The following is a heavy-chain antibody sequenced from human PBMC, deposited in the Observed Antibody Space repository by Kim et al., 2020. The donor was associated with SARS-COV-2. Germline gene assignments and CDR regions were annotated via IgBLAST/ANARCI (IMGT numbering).Heavy chain of an antibody. J-gene: IGHJ4*02. D-gene: IGHD2-21*02. V-gene: IGHV4-59*13. Sequence: SETLSLTCSVSGGSLRSYYWSWIRQPPVKGLEWIGHIYYSGGPRYNPSLRGRVTISLDTSKNQFSLKLTSVTAADTAVYFCARGPTGGNSGYFDYWGQGILVTVSS. CDR3: ARGPTGGNSGYFDY. CDR1: GGSLRSYY. CDR2: IYYSGGP.